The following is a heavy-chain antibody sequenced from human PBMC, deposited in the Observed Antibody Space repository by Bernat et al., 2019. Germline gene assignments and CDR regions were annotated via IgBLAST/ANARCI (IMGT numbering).Heavy chain of an antibody. CDR3: ARALRRVPDAFDI. V-gene: IGHV3-48*03. CDR2: ISSSGSTI. D-gene: IGHD4-17*01. J-gene: IGHJ3*02. Sequence: EVQLVESGGGLVQPGGSLRLSCAASGFTFSSYEMNWVRQAPGKGLEWVSYISSSGSTIYYADSVKGRFTISRDNAKNSLYLQMNSLRDEDTAVYYCARALRRVPDAFDIWGQGTMVTVSS. CDR1: GFTFSSYE.